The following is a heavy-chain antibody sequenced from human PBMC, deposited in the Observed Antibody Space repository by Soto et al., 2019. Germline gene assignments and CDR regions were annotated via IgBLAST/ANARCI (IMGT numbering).Heavy chain of an antibody. CDR2: IVPIFGTA. V-gene: IGHV1-69*01. D-gene: IGHD2-8*01. CDR1: GDTFSSYA. CDR3: ARDRKNRDGFNCRVLD. Sequence: QVQLVQSGAEVKKPGSSVKVSCKSSGDTFSSYAISWVRQAPGQGLEWMGGIVPIFGTARYAQKFQDRVTITADESTNTAYTELRSLRAKDTAVYYCARDRKNRDGFNCRVLDGGQGTLVAVSS. J-gene: IGHJ4*02.